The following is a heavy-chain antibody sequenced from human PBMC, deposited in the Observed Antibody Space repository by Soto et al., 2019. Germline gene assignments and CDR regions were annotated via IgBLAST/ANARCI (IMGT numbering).Heavy chain of an antibody. CDR3: ARGRYFDWLYDHNWFDP. J-gene: IGHJ5*02. CDR1: GGSISSGGYS. CDR2: IYHSGST. D-gene: IGHD3-9*01. Sequence: PSETLSLTCAVSGGSISSGGYSWSWIRQPPGKGLEWIGYIYHSGSTYYNPSLKSRVTISVDRSKNQFSLKLSSVTAADTAVYHCARGRYFDWLYDHNWFDPWGQGTLVTVSS. V-gene: IGHV4-30-2*01.